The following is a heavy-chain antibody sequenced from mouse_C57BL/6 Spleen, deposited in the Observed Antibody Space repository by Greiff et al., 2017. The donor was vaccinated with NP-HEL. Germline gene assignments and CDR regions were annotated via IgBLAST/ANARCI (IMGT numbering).Heavy chain of an antibody. CDR1: GYAFSSSW. CDR2: IYPGDGDT. Sequence: QVQLQQSGPELVKPGASVKISCKASGYAFSSSWMNWVKQRPGKGLEWIGRIYPGDGDTNYNGKFKGKATLTADKSSSTAYMQLSSLTSEDSAVYFCARSPLYYGSSYDAMDYWGQGTSVTVSS. J-gene: IGHJ4*01. D-gene: IGHD1-1*01. V-gene: IGHV1-82*01. CDR3: ARSPLYYGSSYDAMDY.